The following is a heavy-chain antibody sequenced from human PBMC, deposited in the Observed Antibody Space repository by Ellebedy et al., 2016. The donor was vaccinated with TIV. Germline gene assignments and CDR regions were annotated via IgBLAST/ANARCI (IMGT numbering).Heavy chain of an antibody. Sequence: SVKVSXKASGGNFSSYAISWVRQAPGQGLEWMGGIIPIFGTANYAQKFQGRVTITADESTSTAYMELSSLRSEDTAVYYCARDRAVRGVNVAAYWGQGILVTVSS. CDR2: IIPIFGTA. J-gene: IGHJ4*02. D-gene: IGHD3-10*01. CDR1: GGNFSSYA. V-gene: IGHV1-69*13. CDR3: ARDRAVRGVNVAAY.